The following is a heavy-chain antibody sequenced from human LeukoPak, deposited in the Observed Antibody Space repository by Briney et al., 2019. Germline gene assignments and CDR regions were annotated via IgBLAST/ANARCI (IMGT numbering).Heavy chain of an antibody. CDR3: VRVPRGAGALDY. CDR1: GGSITSDNW. D-gene: IGHD3-10*01. V-gene: IGHV4-4*02. CDR2: VYHRGNT. J-gene: IGHJ4*02. Sequence: SGTLSLTCTVSGGSITSDNWWSWVRQTPGKGLEWTGEVYHRGNTNYNPSLKSRVTVSVDKSKNQFSLKLNSVTAADTAVYYCVRVPRGAGALDYWGQGTLVTVSS.